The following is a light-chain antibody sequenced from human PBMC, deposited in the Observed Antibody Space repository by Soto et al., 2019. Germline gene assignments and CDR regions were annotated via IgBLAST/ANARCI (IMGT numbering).Light chain of an antibody. V-gene: IGKV1-5*03. CDR2: KAS. J-gene: IGKJ1*01. Sequence: DIQMTQSPSTLSGSVGDRVTITCRASQTISSWLAWYQQKPGKAPKLLIYKASTLKSWVPSRFSGSGSGTEFTLTISSLQPDDFATYYCQHYNSYSEAFGQGTKVDTK. CDR3: QHYNSYSEA. CDR1: QTISSW.